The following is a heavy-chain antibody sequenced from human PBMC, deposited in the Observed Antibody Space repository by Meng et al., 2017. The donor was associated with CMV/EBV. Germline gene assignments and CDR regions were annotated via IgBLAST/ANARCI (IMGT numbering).Heavy chain of an antibody. Sequence: ASVKVSCKASGYTFTSYYMHWVRQAPGQGLEWMGIINPSGGSTSYAQKFQGRVTMTRDMSTSTVYMELSSLRSEDTAVYYCARDWTIFGVVIPGDDAFDIWGQGTMVTVSS. CDR1: GYTFTSYY. V-gene: IGHV1-46*01. CDR3: ARDWTIFGVVIPGDDAFDI. D-gene: IGHD3-3*01. CDR2: INPSGGST. J-gene: IGHJ3*02.